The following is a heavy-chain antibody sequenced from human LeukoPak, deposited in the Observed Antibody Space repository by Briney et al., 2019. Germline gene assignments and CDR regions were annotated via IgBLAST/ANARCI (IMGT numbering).Heavy chain of an antibody. CDR1: GFSFSSYE. Sequence: GGSLRLSCAASGFSFSSYEMNWVRQAPGKGLEWVSYISSSGSIMYSADSVKGRFTISRDNAKNSLYLQMNSLRAEDTAVYYCANTKQFEYWGQGTLVTVSS. CDR2: ISSSGSIM. CDR3: ANTKQFEY. V-gene: IGHV3-48*03. D-gene: IGHD1-1*01. J-gene: IGHJ4*02.